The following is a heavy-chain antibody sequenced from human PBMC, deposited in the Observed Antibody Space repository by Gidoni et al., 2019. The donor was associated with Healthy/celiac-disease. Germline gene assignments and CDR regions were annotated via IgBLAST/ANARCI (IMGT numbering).Heavy chain of an antibody. D-gene: IGHD2-2*01. CDR1: GFTFSSYS. J-gene: IGHJ3*02. CDR2: IISSSSYI. V-gene: IGHV3-21*01. Sequence: EVQVVESGGGLVKPGGSLRLSCAASGFTFSSYSMNWVRQAPGKGLEWVSSIISSSSYIYYADSVKGRFTISRDNAKNSVFLQMNSLRVEDTAVYYCARSEYQLLFGAFDIWGQGTMVTVSS. CDR3: ARSEYQLLFGAFDI.